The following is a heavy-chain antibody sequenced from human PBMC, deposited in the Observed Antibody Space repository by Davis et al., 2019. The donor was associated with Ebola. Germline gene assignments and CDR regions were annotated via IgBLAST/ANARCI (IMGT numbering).Heavy chain of an antibody. J-gene: IGHJ6*02. CDR3: AKDRGLKDLLRMTIAGMVRPWDGMDV. V-gene: IGHV3-30*02. CDR2: IRYDGSDK. D-gene: IGHD3-3*01. CDR1: GFSFSDYG. Sequence: GESLKISCAASGFSFSDYGMHWVRQAPGKGLEWVSFIRYDGSDKKYADSVKGRFIISRDNSKNTLHVQMNSLRPADTAMYFCAKDRGLKDLLRMTIAGMVRPWDGMDVWGQGTTV.